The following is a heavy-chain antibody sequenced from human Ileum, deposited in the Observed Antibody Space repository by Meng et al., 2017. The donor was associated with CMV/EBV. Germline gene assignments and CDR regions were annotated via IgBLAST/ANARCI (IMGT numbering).Heavy chain of an antibody. V-gene: IGHV3-9*01. J-gene: IGHJ4*02. Sequence: SLKISCAASGFTFDDYAMHWVRQAPGKGLEWVSGISWNSGSIGYADSVKGRFTISRDNAKNSLYLRINSLGAEDTALYYCAKGQGELSLYRIHYFDYWGQGTLVTVSS. CDR3: AKGQGELSLYRIHYFDY. CDR1: GFTFDDYA. CDR2: ISWNSGSI. D-gene: IGHD3-16*02.